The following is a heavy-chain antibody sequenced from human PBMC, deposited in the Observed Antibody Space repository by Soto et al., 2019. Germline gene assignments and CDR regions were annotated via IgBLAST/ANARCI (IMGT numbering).Heavy chain of an antibody. CDR3: ARVQKQLVRYYYGMDC. J-gene: IGHJ6*02. CDR1: GFTFSSYS. D-gene: IGHD6-13*01. V-gene: IGHV3-21*01. Sequence: LSVSCAASGFTFSSYSMNWVRQAPGKGLEWVSSISSISSYIYYADSVKGRFTISRDNAKNSLYLQMNRMRAEDTAVYYCARVQKQLVRYYYGMDCWGQGNRVTVS. CDR2: ISSISSYI.